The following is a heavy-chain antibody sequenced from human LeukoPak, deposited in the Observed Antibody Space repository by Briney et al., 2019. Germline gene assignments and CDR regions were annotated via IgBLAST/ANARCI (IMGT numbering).Heavy chain of an antibody. J-gene: IGHJ4*02. CDR3: ASLLLTGSSSGWPYYFDY. CDR2: INPNSGGT. V-gene: IGHV1-2*02. D-gene: IGHD6-19*01. CDR1: GYTFTGYY. Sequence: ASVKVSCKASGYTFTGYYMHWVRQAPGQGLEWMGWINPNSGGTNYAQKFQGRVTMTRDTSISTAYMELSRLRSDDTAVYYCASLLLTGSSSGWPYYFDYWGQGTLVTVSS.